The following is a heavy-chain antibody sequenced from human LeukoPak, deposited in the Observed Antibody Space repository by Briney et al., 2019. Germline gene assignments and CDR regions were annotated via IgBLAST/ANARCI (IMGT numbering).Heavy chain of an antibody. CDR1: GGSISSYY. D-gene: IGHD1-26*01. J-gene: IGHJ6*02. Sequence: SETLSLTCTVSGGSISSYYWSWIRQPPGKGLEWIGYIYYSGSTNYNPSLESRVTISVDTSKNQFSLNLSSVTAADTAVYYCARGSGSYSYYYYYGLDVWGQGTTVTVSS. V-gene: IGHV4-59*01. CDR2: IYYSGST. CDR3: ARGSGSYSYYYYYGLDV.